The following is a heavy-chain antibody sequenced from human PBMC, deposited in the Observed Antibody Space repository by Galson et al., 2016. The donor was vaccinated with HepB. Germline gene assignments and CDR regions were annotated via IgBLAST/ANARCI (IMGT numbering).Heavy chain of an antibody. J-gene: IGHJ6*02. D-gene: IGHD6-13*01. CDR2: IVSGSDTI. Sequence: SLRLSCAASGFIFSRYSMNWVRQAPGKGLGWVSYIVSGSDTIYSEDSVKGRFTISRDNAKNSLYLQMSSLRVEDTAIYYCARGVRQQLVWYYYYAMDVWGQGTTVTVSS. CDR1: GFIFSRYS. CDR3: ARGVRQQLVWYYYYAMDV. V-gene: IGHV3-48*01.